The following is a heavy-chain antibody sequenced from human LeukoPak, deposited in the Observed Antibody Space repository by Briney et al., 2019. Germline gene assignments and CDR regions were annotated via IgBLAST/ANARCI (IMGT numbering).Heavy chain of an antibody. V-gene: IGHV3-23*01. D-gene: IGHD1-26*01. Sequence: GGSLRLSCAASGFTFSSYAMSWVRQAPGKGLEWVSAISGSGGSTYYADSVKGRFTISRDNSKNTLYLQMNSLRAEDTAVYYCARGSLASGSYPGWFDPWGQGTLVTVSS. CDR1: GFTFSSYA. CDR2: ISGSGGST. CDR3: ARGSLASGSYPGWFDP. J-gene: IGHJ5*02.